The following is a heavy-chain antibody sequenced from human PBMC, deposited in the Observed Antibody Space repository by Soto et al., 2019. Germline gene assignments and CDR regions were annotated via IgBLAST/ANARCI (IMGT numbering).Heavy chain of an antibody. J-gene: IGHJ6*03. CDR3: TRWGDYYGSGSYLDYYYYYYMDV. Sequence: EVQLVESGGGLVQPGGSLKLSCAASGFTFSGSAMHWVRQASGKGLEWVGRIRSKANSYATAYAASVKGRFTISRDDSKNTGDLQMNSLKTEDTAVYYCTRWGDYYGSGSYLDYYYYYYMDVWGKGTTVTVSS. D-gene: IGHD3-10*01. CDR1: GFTFSGSA. CDR2: IRSKANSYAT. V-gene: IGHV3-73*01.